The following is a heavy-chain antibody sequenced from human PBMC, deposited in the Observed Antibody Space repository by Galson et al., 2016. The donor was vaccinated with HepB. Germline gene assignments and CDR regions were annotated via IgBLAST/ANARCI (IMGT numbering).Heavy chain of an antibody. Sequence: SLRLSCAASGFTFSSFAMSWVRQAPGKGLEWVSAISDSGGRTYYADSVKGRFTISRDNSKNTLYVQMNSLRVEDTAVYYCAKDDQPFYDFWSGDYGMDVWGQGTTVTVSS. J-gene: IGHJ6*02. CDR3: AKDDQPFYDFWSGDYGMDV. CDR2: ISDSGGRT. V-gene: IGHV3-23*01. D-gene: IGHD3-3*01. CDR1: GFTFSSFA.